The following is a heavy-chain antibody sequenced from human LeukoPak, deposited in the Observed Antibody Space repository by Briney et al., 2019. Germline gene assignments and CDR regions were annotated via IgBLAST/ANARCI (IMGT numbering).Heavy chain of an antibody. D-gene: IGHD3-16*01. CDR1: GGSFSAYY. CDR3: ARGLYDYVWGHFDY. CDR2: INHSGST. Sequence: PSETLSLTCAVYGGSFSAYYWSWIRQPLGKGLEWIGEINHSGSTNYNPSLKSRVTISVDTSKNQFSLKLSSVTAADTAVYYCARGLYDYVWGHFDYWGQGTLVTVSS. V-gene: IGHV4-34*01. J-gene: IGHJ4*02.